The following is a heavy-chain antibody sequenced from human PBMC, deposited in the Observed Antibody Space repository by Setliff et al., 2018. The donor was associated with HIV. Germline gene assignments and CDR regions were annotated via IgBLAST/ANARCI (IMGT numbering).Heavy chain of an antibody. CDR1: GGSISSHY. D-gene: IGHD5-12*01. Sequence: PSETLSLTCTVSGGSISSHYWSWIRQPPGKGLEWIGSIYYSGSTNYNPSLKSRVTISVGTSKNQFSLKLSSVTAADTAVYYCAREVEEVEMATIGLDYWGQGTLVTVSS. J-gene: IGHJ4*02. CDR3: AREVEEVEMATIGLDY. V-gene: IGHV4-59*11. CDR2: IYYSGST.